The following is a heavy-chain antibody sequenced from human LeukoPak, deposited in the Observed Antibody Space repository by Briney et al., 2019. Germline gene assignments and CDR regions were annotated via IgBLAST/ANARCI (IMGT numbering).Heavy chain of an antibody. Sequence: GGSLRLSCAASGFTFSNYCMHWVRQAPGKGLVWVSRINSDGINTSYADSVKGRFTISRDNAKNTLNLQMNSLRAEDTAVYYCARSGIHGDFDYWGQGTLVTVSS. J-gene: IGHJ4*02. CDR3: ARSGIHGDFDY. CDR1: GFTFSNYC. V-gene: IGHV3-74*01. CDR2: INSDGINT. D-gene: IGHD4-17*01.